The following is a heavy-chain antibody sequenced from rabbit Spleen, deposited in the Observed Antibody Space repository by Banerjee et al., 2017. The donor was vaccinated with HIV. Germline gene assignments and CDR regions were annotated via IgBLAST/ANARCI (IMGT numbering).Heavy chain of an antibody. CDR2: ISAGSSGRA. Sequence: QSLEESGGGLVKPGASLTLTCKAAGFPVSLPYWICWVRQAPGKGPEWIACISAGSSGRAVYANWAKGRFTISKTSSTTVTLTMTSLTAADTATYFSAREHYYDDYGDPYYFSLWGPGTLVTVS. CDR1: GFPVSLPYW. CDR3: AREHYYDDYGDPYYFSL. V-gene: IGHV1S40*01. J-gene: IGHJ4*01. D-gene: IGHD2-1*01.